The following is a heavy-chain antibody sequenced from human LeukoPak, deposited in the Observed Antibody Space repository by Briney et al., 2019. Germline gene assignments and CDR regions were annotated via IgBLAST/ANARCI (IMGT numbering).Heavy chain of an antibody. Sequence: SETLSLTCAISGDSFCSNTAAWNRHRQSPSRDLEWLRRTYYRSKWYDDYAVSVNSRITINPGTSKNQLFLQLNSVAPEETTGYYCARGGGAVAGTGEDCLDYWGQGTLVTVSS. V-gene: IGHV6-1*01. D-gene: IGHD6-19*01. J-gene: IGHJ4*02. CDR1: GDSFCSNTAA. CDR2: TYYRSKWYD. CDR3: ARGGGAVAGTGEDCLDY.